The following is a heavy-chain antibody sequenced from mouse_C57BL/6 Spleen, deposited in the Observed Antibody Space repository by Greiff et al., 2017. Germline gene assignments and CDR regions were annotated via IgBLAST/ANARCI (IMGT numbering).Heavy chain of an antibody. CDR1: GYTFTSYW. D-gene: IGHD1-1*01. V-gene: IGHV1-5*01. J-gene: IGHJ4*01. CDR3: TRNDYYYGPHYAMDY. Sequence: EVQLQQSGTVLARPGASVKMSCKTSGYTFTSYWMHWVKQRPGQGLEWIGAIYPGNSDTSYNQKFKGKAKLTAVTSASTAYMELSSLTNEDSAVYYCTRNDYYYGPHYAMDYWGQGTSVTVSS. CDR2: IYPGNSDT.